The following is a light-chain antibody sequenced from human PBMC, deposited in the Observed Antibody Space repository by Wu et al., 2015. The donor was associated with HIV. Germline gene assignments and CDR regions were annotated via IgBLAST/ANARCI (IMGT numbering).Light chain of an antibody. CDR3: QQYNNWPQS. V-gene: IGKV3-15*01. J-gene: IGKJ2*03. CDR2: GAS. CDR1: QSVSSN. Sequence: EIVMTQSPATLSVSPGERATLSCRASQSVSSNVAWYQQTPGQAPRLLIYGASTRATGIPARFSGSGSGTEFTLTIGSLQSEDFVVYYCQQYNNWPQSFGQGTKLEIK.